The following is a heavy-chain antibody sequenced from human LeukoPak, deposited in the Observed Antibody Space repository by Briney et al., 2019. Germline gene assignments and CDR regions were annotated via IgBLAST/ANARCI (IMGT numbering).Heavy chain of an antibody. CDR2: IYYSGST. J-gene: IGHJ5*02. CDR1: GGSISSCY. CDR3: ASHPASDPGAFDP. Sequence: SETLSLTCTVSGGSISSCYWSWIRQPPGKGLEWIGYIYYSGSTNYNPSLKSRVTISVDTSKNQFSLKLSSVTAADTAVYYCASHPASDPGAFDPWGQGTLVTVSS. D-gene: IGHD4/OR15-4a*01. V-gene: IGHV4-59*01.